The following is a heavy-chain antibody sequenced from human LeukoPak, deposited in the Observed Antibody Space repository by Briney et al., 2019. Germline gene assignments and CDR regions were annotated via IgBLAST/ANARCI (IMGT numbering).Heavy chain of an antibody. CDR3: ARDKVVAVAGTGDY. V-gene: IGHV3-21*01. D-gene: IGHD6-19*01. J-gene: IGHJ4*02. CDR1: GFTFRNYS. Sequence: GGSLRLSCEASGFTFRNYSMNWVRQAPGKGLEWVSSITSTSNYIYYIDSVKGRFTISRDNSKNTLYLQMNSLRAEDTAVYYCARDKVVAVAGTGDYWGQGTLVTVSS. CDR2: ITSTSNYI.